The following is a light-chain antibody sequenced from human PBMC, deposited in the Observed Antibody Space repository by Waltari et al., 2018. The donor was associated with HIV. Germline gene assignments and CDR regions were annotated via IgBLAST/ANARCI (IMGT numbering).Light chain of an antibody. CDR2: VNSDGSH. V-gene: IGLV4-69*01. CDR1: SGHSRYA. CDR3: QTWENGPKV. J-gene: IGLJ3*02. Sequence: LVLTHSPSASASLVSSVKLTRTLSSGHSRYALAWHPFQPETGPRYLMKVNSDGSHSKGDGIPDRFSGSSSGAERYLTISSLQSEDEADYYCQTWENGPKVFGGGTKLAVL.